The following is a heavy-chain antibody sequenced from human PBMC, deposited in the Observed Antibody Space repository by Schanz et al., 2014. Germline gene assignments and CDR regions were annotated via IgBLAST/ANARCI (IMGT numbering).Heavy chain of an antibody. CDR2: INTGVNT. CDR1: GFTFGDYA. CDR3: ARKVVATIGGYYDN. V-gene: IGHV3-23*01. D-gene: IGHD5-12*01. Sequence: EVQLLESGGGLVQPGGSLRLSCAASGFTFGDYAMTWVRQAPGKGLEWVSAINTGVNTYYADSVRGRFTMSRDNAENTLFLQMNSLRAADTAVYYCARKVVATIGGYYDNWGQGTLVTVSS. J-gene: IGHJ4*02.